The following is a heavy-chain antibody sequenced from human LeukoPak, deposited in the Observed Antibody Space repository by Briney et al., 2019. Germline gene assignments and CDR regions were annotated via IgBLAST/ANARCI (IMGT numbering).Heavy chain of an antibody. J-gene: IGHJ4*02. CDR3: ARAYRSSWYMN. CDR1: GVSVSSGSHY. CDR2: IYYSEST. D-gene: IGHD6-13*01. Sequence: SETLSLTCTVSGVSVSSGSHYWTWIQQPPGKGLEWIGYIYYSESTTYDPSLKKRVTIPLDTSENQFSLKLSSVTAADTAVYYCARAYRSSWYMNWGQGTLVTVSS. V-gene: IGHV4-61*01.